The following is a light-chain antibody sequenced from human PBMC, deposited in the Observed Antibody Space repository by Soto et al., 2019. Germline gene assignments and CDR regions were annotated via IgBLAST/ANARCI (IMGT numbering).Light chain of an antibody. CDR2: AAS. CDR1: QNIRYT. V-gene: IGKV1-39*01. CDR3: QESHTTLMST. J-gene: IGKJ3*01. Sequence: DIQMTQSPSSLSASVGDRVTITCRARQNIRYTLNWYQHKPWKAPKLLIYAASHLESGVPSRFSGSGSGTEFTLTISRLQPEDFATYYCQESHTTLMSTFGPGTKVD.